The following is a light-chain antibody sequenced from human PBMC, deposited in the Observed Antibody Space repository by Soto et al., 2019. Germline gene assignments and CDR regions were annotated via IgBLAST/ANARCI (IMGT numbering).Light chain of an antibody. CDR2: DAS. CDR1: QSISRW. Sequence: EIQMTQSPSSLSASVGDRVTITWRASQSISRWLAWYQQTPGKAPKVLIYDASSLESGVPSRFSGSGSGTESSLTSSSLHPDEFENYYCQQYNNYLCRFGQGPKVDIK. CDR3: QQYNNYLCR. J-gene: IGKJ2*04. V-gene: IGKV1-5*01.